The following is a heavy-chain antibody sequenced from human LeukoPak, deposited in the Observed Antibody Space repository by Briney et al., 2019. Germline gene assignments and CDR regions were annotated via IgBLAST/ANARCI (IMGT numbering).Heavy chain of an antibody. V-gene: IGHV1-18*01. CDR1: GYTFTSYG. Sequence: ASVKVSCKASGYTFTSYGISWVRQAPGQGLEWMGWISAYNGNTNYAQKLRGRVTMTTDTSTSTAYMELRSLRSDDTAVYYCARDSGWYVRGWFDPWGQGTLVTVSS. J-gene: IGHJ5*02. CDR3: ARDSGWYVRGWFDP. D-gene: IGHD6-19*01. CDR2: ISAYNGNT.